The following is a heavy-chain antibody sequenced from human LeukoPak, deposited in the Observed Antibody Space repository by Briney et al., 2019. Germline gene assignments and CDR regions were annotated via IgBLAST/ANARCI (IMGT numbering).Heavy chain of an antibody. Sequence: ASVKVSCKASGYTFTSYGISWVRQAPGQGLEWMGWISAYNGNTNYAQKLQGRVTMTTDTSTSTAYMELRSLRSDDTAVYYCATGRLGEYYEDSSGYFAYWGQGTLVTVSS. CDR3: ATGRLGEYYEDSSGYFAY. CDR1: GYTFTSYG. CDR2: ISAYNGNT. V-gene: IGHV1-18*01. J-gene: IGHJ4*02. D-gene: IGHD3-22*01.